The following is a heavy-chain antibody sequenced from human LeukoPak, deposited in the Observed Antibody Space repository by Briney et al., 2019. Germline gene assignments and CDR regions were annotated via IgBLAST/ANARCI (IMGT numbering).Heavy chain of an antibody. V-gene: IGHV1-18*01. CDR1: GYTFTSYG. CDR3: ARSSRRIAAAADY. CDR2: ISAYNGNT. J-gene: IGHJ4*02. D-gene: IGHD6-13*01. Sequence: GASVKVSCKASGYTFTSYGISWVRQAPGQGLEWMGWISAYNGNTNYAQKFQGRVTMTRDTSISTAYMELSRLRSDDTAVYYCARSSRRIAAAADYWGQGTLVTVSS.